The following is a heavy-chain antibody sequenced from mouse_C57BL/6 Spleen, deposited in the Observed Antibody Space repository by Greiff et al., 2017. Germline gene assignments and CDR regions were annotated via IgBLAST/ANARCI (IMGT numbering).Heavy chain of an antibody. CDR2: IRLKSDNYAT. J-gene: IGHJ3*01. D-gene: IGHD1-2*01. CDR1: GFTFSNYW. CDR3: TDHYYLAY. Sequence: EVKLVESGGGLVQPGGSMKLSCVASGFTFSNYWMNWVRQSPEKGLEWVAQIRLKSDNYATHYAESVKGRFTISRDDSKSSVYLQMNNLRAEDTGIYYCTDHYYLAYWGQGTLVTVSA. V-gene: IGHV6-3*01.